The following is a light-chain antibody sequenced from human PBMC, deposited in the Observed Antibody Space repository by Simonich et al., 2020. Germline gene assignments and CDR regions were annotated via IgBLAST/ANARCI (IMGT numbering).Light chain of an antibody. CDR2: EDN. Sequence: NFMLTQPHSVSESPGKTVTISCTRSSGSIASNYVQWYQKRPGSAPTTVIYEDNQIPSGVPDRFSGSIDSSSNSASLTISGLKTEDEADYYCQSYDSSNRVFGGGTKLTVL. J-gene: IGLJ3*02. CDR3: QSYDSSNRV. V-gene: IGLV6-57*03. CDR1: SGSIASNY.